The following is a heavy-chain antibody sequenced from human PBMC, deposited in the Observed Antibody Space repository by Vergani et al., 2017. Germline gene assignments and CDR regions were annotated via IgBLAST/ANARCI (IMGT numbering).Heavy chain of an antibody. V-gene: IGHV1-46*03. Sequence: QVQLVQSGAEVKNPGASVRVSCKTSGYTFTNYYIHWVRQAPGQGLEWMVIINPSGGSTTYAQQFQGRLTMTSDTSTSTVYMDLSNLRSEDTAVYYCARPHGDILPPDPRRLDYWGQGTLVTVSA. CDR2: INPSGGST. CDR1: GYTFTNYY. J-gene: IGHJ4*02. CDR3: ARPHGDILPPDPRRLDY.